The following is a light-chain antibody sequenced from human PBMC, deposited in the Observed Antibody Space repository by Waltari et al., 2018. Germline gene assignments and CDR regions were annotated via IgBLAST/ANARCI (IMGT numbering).Light chain of an antibody. CDR3: QQPYDTPWA. J-gene: IGKJ1*01. V-gene: IGKV1-39*01. CDR2: GAS. Sequence: DIQMTQSPSSLSASVGDTVTITCRASQSILTYLNWYQHKPGRAPKLLIYGASNLQGGGPPRFTGSGSGTDFTLTITSLHPEDFATYYCQQPYDTPWAFGPGTKLQIK. CDR1: QSILTY.